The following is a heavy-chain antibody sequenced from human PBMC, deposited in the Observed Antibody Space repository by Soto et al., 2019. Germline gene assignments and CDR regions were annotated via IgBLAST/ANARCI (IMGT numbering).Heavy chain of an antibody. CDR1: GYTFTGYY. V-gene: IGHV1-2*04. CDR2: INPNSGGT. CDR3: ARVDSSGWQSFVY. J-gene: IGHJ4*02. D-gene: IGHD6-19*01. Sequence: GASVKVSCKASGYTFTGYYMHWVRQAPGQGLEWMGWINPNSGGTNYAQKFQGWVTMTRDTSISTAYMELSRLRSDDTAVYYCARVDSSGWQSFVYWGQGTLVTVSS.